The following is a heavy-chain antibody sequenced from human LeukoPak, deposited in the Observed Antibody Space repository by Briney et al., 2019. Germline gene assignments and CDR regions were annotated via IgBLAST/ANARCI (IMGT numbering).Heavy chain of an antibody. V-gene: IGHV3-48*02. CDR1: GFTFSNYA. CDR3: AREGTPAAGFDY. CDR2: ISTDSSTT. Sequence: GGSLRLSCEASGFTFSNYAMNWVRQAPGKGLEWVSYISTDSSTTYYADSVKGRFAISRDNAKNSLYLKMNSLRDEDTAVYYCAREGTPAAGFDYWGQGTLVTVSS. D-gene: IGHD6-13*01. J-gene: IGHJ4*02.